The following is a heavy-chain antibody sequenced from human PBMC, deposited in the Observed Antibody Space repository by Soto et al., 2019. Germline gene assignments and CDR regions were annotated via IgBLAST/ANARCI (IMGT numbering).Heavy chain of an antibody. V-gene: IGHV1-18*01. Sequence: QVQLVQSGAEVKKPGASVKVSCKASGYTFSSHGINWVRQAPGQGLEWMGWISTYNGNTDYAQKLQGRVTMTTDASTRTADIDLRSLGSDDTAVYYRARVRPWGYNWNDRPFDYWGQGTLVTVAS. J-gene: IGHJ4*02. CDR1: GYTFSSHG. D-gene: IGHD1-1*01. CDR3: ARVRPWGYNWNDRPFDY. CDR2: ISTYNGNT.